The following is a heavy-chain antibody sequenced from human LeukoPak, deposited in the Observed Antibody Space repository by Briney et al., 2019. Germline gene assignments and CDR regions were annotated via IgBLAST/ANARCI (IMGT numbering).Heavy chain of an antibody. CDR2: ISSDGSST. CDR3: ARGEGAT. D-gene: IGHD5-24*01. CDR1: GFTFSTYV. J-gene: IGHJ4*02. Sequence: GGSLRLSCAASGFTFSTYVMSWVRQAPGKGLVWVSRISSDGSSTSYADSVKGRFTISRDNAKNSLYLQMNSLRAEDTAVYYCARGEGATWGQGTLVTVSS. V-gene: IGHV3-74*01.